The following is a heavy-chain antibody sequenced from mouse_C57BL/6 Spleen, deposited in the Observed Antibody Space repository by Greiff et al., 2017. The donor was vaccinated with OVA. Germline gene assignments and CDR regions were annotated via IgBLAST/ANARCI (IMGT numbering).Heavy chain of an antibody. CDR2: IHPGNSDT. D-gene: IGHD2-5*01. CDR1: GYTFTSYW. Sequence: EVQLQQSGTVLARPGASVKMSCKTSGYTFTSYWMHWVKQRPGQGLEWIGAIHPGNSDTSYNQKFKGKAKLTAVTSASTAYMELSSLTNEDSAVYYCTPWRTDYSNPYAMDYWGQGTSVTVSS. CDR3: TPWRTDYSNPYAMDY. V-gene: IGHV1-5*01. J-gene: IGHJ4*01.